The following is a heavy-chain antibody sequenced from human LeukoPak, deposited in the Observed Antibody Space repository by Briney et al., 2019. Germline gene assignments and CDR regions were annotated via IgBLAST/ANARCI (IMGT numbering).Heavy chain of an antibody. J-gene: IGHJ6*03. D-gene: IGHD1-26*01. CDR1: GFSFSSYA. Sequence: PGGSLRLSCAASGFSFSSYAMHWVRQAPGKGLEWVAVISYDVGNKYYADSVKGRFTVSRDTSKNTLYLQMNSLRAEDTAVYYCARETSGSYYYYYYYMDVWGKGTTVTVSS. CDR2: ISYDVGNK. CDR3: ARETSGSYYYYYYYMDV. V-gene: IGHV3-30*01.